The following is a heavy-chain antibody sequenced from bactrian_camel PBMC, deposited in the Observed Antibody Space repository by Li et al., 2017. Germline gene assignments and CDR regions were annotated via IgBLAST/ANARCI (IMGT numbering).Heavy chain of an antibody. V-gene: IGHV3S1*01. CDR2: INSGGSST. CDR3: ATGETASETSSGADWYPDFGY. CDR1: EFTFSSYW. D-gene: IGHD2*01. Sequence: VQLVESGGGLVQPGGSLRLSCAASEFTFSSYWMYWVRQAPGKGLEWVSTINSGGSSTYYADSVKGRFVISRDNAENTLYLQMNSLQPEDTAVYYCATGETASETSSGADWYPDFGYWGQGTQVTVS. J-gene: IGHJ6*01.